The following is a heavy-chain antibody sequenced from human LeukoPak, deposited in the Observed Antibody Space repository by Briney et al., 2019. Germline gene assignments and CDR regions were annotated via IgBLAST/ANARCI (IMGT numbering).Heavy chain of an antibody. CDR3: ARDSGTVSVAFDI. CDR2: INPSGGRT. V-gene: IGHV1-46*01. Sequence: SVTVSFKASGYTFISYYIHWVRQAPGQGLEWMGIINPSGGRTRYAQTFQGRDTMTRDTFTGTIYMELSSLRSEDTAVYFCARDSGTVSVAFDIWGQGTM. D-gene: IGHD4-11*01. CDR1: GYTFISYY. J-gene: IGHJ3*02.